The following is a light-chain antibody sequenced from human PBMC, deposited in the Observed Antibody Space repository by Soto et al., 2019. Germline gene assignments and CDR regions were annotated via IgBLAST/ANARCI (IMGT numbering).Light chain of an antibody. V-gene: IGKV3-20*01. CDR1: QSVSSSY. J-gene: IGKJ1*01. Sequence: EIVLTQSPGTLSLSPGERATLSCRASQSVSSSYLAWYQQKPGQAPRLLIYGASSRATGIPDRFSGSGSGTDVTLTSSRLEPEDCAVYYCQQYGSSPWTFGQGTKVEIK. CDR3: QQYGSSPWT. CDR2: GAS.